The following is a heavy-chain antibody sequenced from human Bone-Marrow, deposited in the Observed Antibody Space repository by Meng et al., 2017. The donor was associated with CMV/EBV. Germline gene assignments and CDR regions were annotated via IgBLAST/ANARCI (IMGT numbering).Heavy chain of an antibody. D-gene: IGHD1-26*01. J-gene: IGHJ6*02. V-gene: IGHV1-2*02. CDR2: INPNSGGT. Sequence: ASVKVSCKASGYTFTGYYMHWVRQAPGQGLEWMGWINPNSGGTNYAQKFQGRVTMTRDTSISTAYMELSRLRSDDTAVYYCARANSDSGSYYYYGMDVWGQGPTVTVSS. CDR1: GYTFTGYY. CDR3: ARANSDSGSYYYYGMDV.